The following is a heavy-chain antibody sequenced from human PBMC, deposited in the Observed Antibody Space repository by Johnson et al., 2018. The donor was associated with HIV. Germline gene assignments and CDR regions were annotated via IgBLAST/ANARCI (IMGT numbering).Heavy chain of an antibody. CDR1: GFTFSSYA. V-gene: IGHV3-30-3*02. CDR2: ISYDGSNK. J-gene: IGHJ3*02. CDR3: AKERRAPRAFDI. Sequence: QVHLVESGGGVVQPGRSLRLSSAASGFTFSSYAMHWVRQAPGKGLEWVAVISYDGSNKYYADSVKGRFTISRDNSKSTLYLQMNSLRPEDTAVYYCAKERRAPRAFDIWGQGTMVTVSS.